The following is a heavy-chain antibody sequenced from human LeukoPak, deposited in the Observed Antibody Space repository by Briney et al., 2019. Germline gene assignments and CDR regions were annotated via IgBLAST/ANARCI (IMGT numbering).Heavy chain of an antibody. CDR1: GGSISSGDYY. CDR2: IYYSGST. CDR3: ARASRDYYGSGSYFDVFDY. V-gene: IGHV4-30-4*08. D-gene: IGHD3-10*01. Sequence: SQTLSLTCTVSGGSISSGDYYWSWIRQPPGKGLEWIGYIYYSGSTYYNPSLKSRVTISVDTSKNQFSLKLSSVTAADTAVYYCARASRDYYGSGSYFDVFDYWGPGTLVTVSS. J-gene: IGHJ4*02.